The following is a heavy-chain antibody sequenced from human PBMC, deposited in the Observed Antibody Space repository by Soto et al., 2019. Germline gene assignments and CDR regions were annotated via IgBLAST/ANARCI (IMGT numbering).Heavy chain of an antibody. Sequence: EVPLVESGGGLIQPGGSLRLSCAASGFILSNYGMTWVRQAPGKGLEWVSYINRSRGIYYADSVKGRFSISRDDAKNSLYLQMNSLRAEDTAVYYCGRGSCSGSSCYGADFWGQGTLVTVSS. D-gene: IGHD2-15*01. CDR3: GRGSCSGSSCYGADF. V-gene: IGHV3-48*01. CDR2: INRSRGI. J-gene: IGHJ4*02. CDR1: GFILSNYG.